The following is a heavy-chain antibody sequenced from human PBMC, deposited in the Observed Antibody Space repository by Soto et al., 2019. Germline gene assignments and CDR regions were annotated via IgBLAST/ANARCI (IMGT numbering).Heavy chain of an antibody. V-gene: IGHV3-7*02. CDR3: ATSRSFDY. J-gene: IGHJ4*02. D-gene: IGHD3-10*01. CDR1: GFTVRSYW. CDR2: IKQDGSEQ. Sequence: GGSQRLSYAASGFTVRSYWVSWVRQVPGKGLEWVANIKQDGSEQYYVDSVMGRFTISRDNAKNSLYLQMNSLRAEDTAVYYCATSRSFDYWGQGALVTVSS.